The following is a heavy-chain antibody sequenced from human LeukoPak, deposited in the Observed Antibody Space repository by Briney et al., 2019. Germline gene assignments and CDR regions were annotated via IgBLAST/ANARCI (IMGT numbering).Heavy chain of an antibody. CDR3: AKKVYGYSSGWYDY. V-gene: IGHV3-30*18. CDR2: ISYDGSNK. J-gene: IGHJ4*02. Sequence: GGSLRLSCAASGFTFSSYGMHWVRQAPGKGLEWVAVISYDGSNKYYADSVKGRFTISRDNSKNTLYLQMNSLRAEDTAVYYCAKKVYGYSSGWYDYWGQGTLVTVSS. CDR1: GFTFSSYG. D-gene: IGHD6-19*01.